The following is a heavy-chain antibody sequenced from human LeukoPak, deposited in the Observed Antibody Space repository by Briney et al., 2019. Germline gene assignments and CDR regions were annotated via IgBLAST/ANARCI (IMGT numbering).Heavy chain of an antibody. D-gene: IGHD3-10*01. CDR3: ARGKMVRGVIITYNWFDP. CDR1: GYTFTSYG. J-gene: IGHJ5*02. CDR2: ISAYNGNT. Sequence: GASVKVSCKASGYTFTSYGISWVRQAPRQGLEWMGWISAYNGNTNYAQKLQGRVTMTTDTSTSTAYMELRGLRSDDTAVYYCARGKMVRGVIITYNWFDPWGQGTLVTVSS. V-gene: IGHV1-18*04.